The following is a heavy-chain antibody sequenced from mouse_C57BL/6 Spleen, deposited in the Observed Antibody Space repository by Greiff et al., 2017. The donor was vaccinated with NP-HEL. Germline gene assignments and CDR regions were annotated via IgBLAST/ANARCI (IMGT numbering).Heavy chain of an antibody. V-gene: IGHV1-69*01. CDR3: ARHEEDSGVNWYFDV. CDR1: GYTFTSYW. D-gene: IGHD4-1*01. CDR2: IDPSDSYT. J-gene: IGHJ1*03. Sequence: QVQLQQSGAELVMPGASVKLSCKASGYTFTSYWMHWVKQRPGQGLEWIGEIDPSDSYTNYNQKFKGKSTLTVDKSSSTVYMELSRLTSEDSAVYFCARHEEDSGVNWYFDVWGTGTTVTVSS.